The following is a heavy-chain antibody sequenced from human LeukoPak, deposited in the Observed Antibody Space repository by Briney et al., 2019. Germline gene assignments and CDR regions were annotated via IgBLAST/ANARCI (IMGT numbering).Heavy chain of an antibody. CDR1: GFTFDDYG. CDR3: ARWVVTADWYFDL. CDR2: INWNSGST. J-gene: IGHJ2*01. Sequence: PGGSLRLSCAASGFTFDDYGMSWVRQAPGKGLEWVSGINWNSGSTGYADSVKGRFTVSRDNAKNSLYLQMNSLRAEDTAVYYCARWVVTADWYFDLWGRGTLVTVSS. V-gene: IGHV3-20*04. D-gene: IGHD2-21*02.